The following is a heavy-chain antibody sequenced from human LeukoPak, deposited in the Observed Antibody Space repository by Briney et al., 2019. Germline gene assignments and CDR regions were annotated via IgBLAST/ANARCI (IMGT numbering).Heavy chain of an antibody. Sequence: PSETLSLTCAVYGGSLSGYFWSWIRQPPGTGLEWIGEINRSGSTKYHPSLKSRVTISVDTSKNQFSLKLTSVTAADTAVYYCAGVNYDDAFDIWGKGQRSPSLQ. V-gene: IGHV4-34*01. D-gene: IGHD3-16*01. CDR3: AGVNYDDAFDI. J-gene: IGHJ3*02. CDR1: GGSLSGYF. CDR2: INRSGST.